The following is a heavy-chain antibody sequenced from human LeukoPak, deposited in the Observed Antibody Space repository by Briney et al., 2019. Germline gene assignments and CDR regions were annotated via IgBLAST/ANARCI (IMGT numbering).Heavy chain of an antibody. CDR3: ARDXYYGWGXFXWXXVFDI. CDR2: VXXXDGNT. V-gene: IGHV1-18*01. D-gene: IGHD3-10*01. Sequence: ASVKVSCKASGYTFTSYGISWVRQAPGQGLEWMGWVXXXDGNTHYAQKYQGRVTMTTDPSTSTAYMELRSPGSDDTAMYYCARDXYYGWGXFXWXXVFDIWGQGTMVAVSS. CDR1: GYTFTSYG. J-gene: IGHJ3*02.